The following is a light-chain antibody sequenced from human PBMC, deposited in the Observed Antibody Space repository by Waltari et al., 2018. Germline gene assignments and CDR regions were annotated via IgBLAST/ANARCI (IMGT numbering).Light chain of an antibody. J-gene: IGKJ1*01. V-gene: IGKV3-20*01. CDR1: QSFNTY. CDR2: AAS. CDR3: QHHVRLPAT. Sequence: EIVLTPSPGTLSLSPGARATLSCRASQSFNTYLAWYQQKPGQAPRLLIYAASTTAAGIPDRSSGSRSGKDVSLPISRLDAEDFAVYYCQHHVRLPATFGQGTKVEIK.